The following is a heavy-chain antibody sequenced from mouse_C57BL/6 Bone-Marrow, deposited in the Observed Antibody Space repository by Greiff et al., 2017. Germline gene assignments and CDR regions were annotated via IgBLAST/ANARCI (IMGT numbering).Heavy chain of an antibody. D-gene: IGHD2-4*01. CDR2: FYPGSGSI. J-gene: IGHJ2*01. CDR1: GYIFTEYT. Sequence: QVQLQQSGAELVKPGASVKLSCKASGYIFTEYTIHWVKQRSGQGLEWIGWFYPGSGSIKYNERFKDKATLTADKSSNTVYMELSRLTSEDSAVYFCARHERDYEDEGYFDYWGQGTTLTVSS. V-gene: IGHV1-62-2*01. CDR3: ARHERDYEDEGYFDY.